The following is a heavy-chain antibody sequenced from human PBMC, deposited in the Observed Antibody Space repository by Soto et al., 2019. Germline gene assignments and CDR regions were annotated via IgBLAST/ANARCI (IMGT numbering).Heavy chain of an antibody. Sequence: QVQLVQSGAEVKKPGASVRVSCKASAYTFTSYYVHWVRQAPGQGPEWMGMINPSRGGTEYAQKFQGRVTMTRDTSTTTVYMELSSLRSEDTAIYYCTRSIITTAGTDAFDLWGQGTLVTVSS. V-gene: IGHV1-46*03. D-gene: IGHD6-13*01. CDR3: TRSIITTAGTDAFDL. CDR2: INPSRGGT. CDR1: AYTFTSYY. J-gene: IGHJ3*01.